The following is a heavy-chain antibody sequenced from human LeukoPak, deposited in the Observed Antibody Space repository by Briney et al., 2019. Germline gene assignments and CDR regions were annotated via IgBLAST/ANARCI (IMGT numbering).Heavy chain of an antibody. CDR2: IYYSGTT. Sequence: PSETLSLTCTVSGGSISNYYWNWIRQPPGKGLEWIGYIYYSGTTNYNPSLKSRVSMSVDTSKNQFSLKLSSVTAADTAVYYCARHAVRQWLARKGGWFDPWGQGTLVTVSS. V-gene: IGHV4-59*08. CDR3: ARHAVRQWLARKGGWFDP. CDR1: GGSISNYY. D-gene: IGHD6-19*01. J-gene: IGHJ5*02.